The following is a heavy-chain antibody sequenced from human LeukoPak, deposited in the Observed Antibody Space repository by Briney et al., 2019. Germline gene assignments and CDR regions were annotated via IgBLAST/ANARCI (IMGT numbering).Heavy chain of an antibody. V-gene: IGHV3-49*04. CDR1: GFTFSSFA. CDR3: TRDLPTYYGSGSYSLHYYYYMDV. D-gene: IGHD3-10*01. CDR2: IRSKAYGGTT. Sequence: PGGSLRLSCAASGFTFSSFAMSWVRQAPGKGLEWVGFIRSKAYGGTTEYAASVKGRFTISRDDSKSIAYLQMNSLKTEDTAVYYCTRDLPTYYGSGSYSLHYYYYMDVWGKGTTVTISS. J-gene: IGHJ6*03.